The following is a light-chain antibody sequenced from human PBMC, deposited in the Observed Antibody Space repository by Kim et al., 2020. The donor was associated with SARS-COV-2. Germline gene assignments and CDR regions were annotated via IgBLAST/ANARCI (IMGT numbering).Light chain of an antibody. CDR3: QAWDSSTV. J-gene: IGLJ1*01. CDR2: QDT. Sequence: VSVSPGQTAGITCSGDKLGDKYAFWYQQKPGQSPVLVIYQDTKRPSGIPVRFSGSNSWNTATLTISGTQAMDEAAYYCQAWDSSTVFGTGTKVTFL. CDR1: KLGDKY. V-gene: IGLV3-1*01.